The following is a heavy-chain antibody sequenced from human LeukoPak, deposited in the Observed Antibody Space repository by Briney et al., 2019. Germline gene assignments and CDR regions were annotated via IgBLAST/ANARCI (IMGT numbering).Heavy chain of an antibody. Sequence: GGSLRLSCAASGFILSNYWMNWVRQAPGKGLEWVANIKQDGSEKYYVDSVKGRFTISRDNAKNSLYLQMNSLRAEDTAVYYCVRDWPGDSYGADPWGQGTLVTVSS. V-gene: IGHV3-7*01. CDR2: IKQDGSEK. D-gene: IGHD5-18*01. CDR3: VRDWPGDSYGADP. J-gene: IGHJ5*02. CDR1: GFILSNYW.